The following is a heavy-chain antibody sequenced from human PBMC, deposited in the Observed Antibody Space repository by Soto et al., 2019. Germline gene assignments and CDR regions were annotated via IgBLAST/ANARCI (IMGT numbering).Heavy chain of an antibody. J-gene: IGHJ6*03. V-gene: IGHV4-59*08. CDR3: ARTVLGPDLLADSFVDYYYYMDV. CDR2: VYYTGST. D-gene: IGHD3-9*01. Sequence: PSETLSLTCTVSGGSLSNFYWSWIRQPPGRGLEWIGYVYYTGSTSYNPSLKRRVTSSADSSRGQFSLRLNSVTAADTAVYYCARTVLGPDLLADSFVDYYYYMDVWAQGTTVTVSS. CDR1: GGSLSNFY.